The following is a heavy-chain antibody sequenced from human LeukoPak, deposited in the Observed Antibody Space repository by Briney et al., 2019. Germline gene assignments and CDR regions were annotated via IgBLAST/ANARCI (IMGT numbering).Heavy chain of an antibody. D-gene: IGHD3-22*01. CDR2: IYYSGRT. V-gene: IGHV4-39*01. CDR1: GGSISSSNYY. J-gene: IGHJ4*02. Sequence: PSETLSLTCTVSGGSISSSNYYWDWLRQPPGKGLEWIGSIYYSGRTYYNPSLKSRVTISVDISKNQFSLKLSSVTAADTAVYYCAKHDTSGYYYYFHSWGQGTLVTVSS. CDR3: AKHDTSGYYYYFHS.